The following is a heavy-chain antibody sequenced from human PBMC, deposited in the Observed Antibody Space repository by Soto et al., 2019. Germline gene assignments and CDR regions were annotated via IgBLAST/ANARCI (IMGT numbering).Heavy chain of an antibody. D-gene: IGHD2-2*01. CDR1: GFTFTYYA. CDR2: ISANGQGI. J-gene: IGHJ4*02. Sequence: EVQLLESGGGLVQPGGSLRLSCTASGFTFTYYAFSWVRQAPGKGLEWVSAISANGQGIYYADSVRGRFTISRDNSKNTVFLHMDSLRAEDTAVYYCAKDRDYPRDQFHYWGQVTLVTVSS. CDR3: AKDRDYPRDQFHY. V-gene: IGHV3-23*01.